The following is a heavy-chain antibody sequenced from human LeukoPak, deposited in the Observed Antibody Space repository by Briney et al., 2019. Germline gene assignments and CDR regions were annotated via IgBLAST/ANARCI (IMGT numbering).Heavy chain of an antibody. J-gene: IGHJ6*04. Sequence: GRSLRLSCAASGFTFSSYGMHWVRQAPGKGLEWVAVISYDGSNKYYADSVKGRFTISRDNSKNTLYLQMNSLRAEDTAVYYCAKDDDEGSGIYWVYYYYVRDVWGKGPTSTVSS. CDR1: GFTFSSYG. CDR2: ISYDGSNK. V-gene: IGHV3-30*18. CDR3: AKDDDEGSGIYWVYYYYVRDV. D-gene: IGHD3-10*01.